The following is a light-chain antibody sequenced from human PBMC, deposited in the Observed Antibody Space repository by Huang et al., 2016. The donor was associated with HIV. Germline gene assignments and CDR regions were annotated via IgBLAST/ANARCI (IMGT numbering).Light chain of an antibody. V-gene: IGKV2-30*01. Sequence: DVELTQSPLSLLVTLGQPASISCRSSESLLYTDGNTYLNWFHQRPGHPPSRLISKVSERASGVPGRISGTGSGTYFTLEISSVEAGDVGLYFCMQGTHWPPTFGQGTKVEFK. CDR2: KVS. CDR1: ESLLYTDGNTY. J-gene: IGKJ1*01. CDR3: MQGTHWPPT.